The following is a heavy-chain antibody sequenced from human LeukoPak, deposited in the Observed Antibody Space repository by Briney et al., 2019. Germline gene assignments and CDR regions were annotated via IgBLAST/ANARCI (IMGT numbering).Heavy chain of an antibody. CDR1: GGSISSYH. CDR2: IYYTGST. Sequence: PSETLSLTCSVSGGSISSYHWSWIRQPPGKGLEWIGYIYYTGSTNYDPSLKSRVSISEDTPKNQFCLKLSSVTAADTAAYYCARGLSGTYVFDYWGQGTLVTVSS. V-gene: IGHV4-59*01. D-gene: IGHD3-10*01. CDR3: ARGLSGTYVFDY. J-gene: IGHJ4*02.